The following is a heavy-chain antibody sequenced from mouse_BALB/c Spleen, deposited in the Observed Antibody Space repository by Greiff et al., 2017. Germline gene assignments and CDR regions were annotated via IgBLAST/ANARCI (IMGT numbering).Heavy chain of an antibody. CDR2: ISSGSSTI. D-gene: IGHD2-3*01. V-gene: IGHV5-17*02. CDR3: ARYYDGYYVLDY. CDR1: GFTFSSFG. J-gene: IGHJ2*01. Sequence: EVKLQESGGGLVQPGGSRKLSCAASGFTFSSFGMHWVRQAPEKGLEWVAYISSGSSTIYYADTVKGRFTISRDNPKNTLFLQMTSLRSEDTAMYYCARYYDGYYVLDYWGQGTTLTVSS.